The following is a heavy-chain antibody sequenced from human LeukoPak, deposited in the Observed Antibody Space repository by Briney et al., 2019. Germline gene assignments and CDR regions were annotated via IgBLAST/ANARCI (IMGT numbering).Heavy chain of an antibody. CDR1: GGSISFYY. J-gene: IGHJ5*02. Sequence: SETLSLTCTVSGGSISFYYWIWIRQPAGKGLEWIGRVYSSGSTNYNPSLKSRVTMSVDTSKNQFSLKLSSVTAADTAVYYCARLNVVGGTAWFDPWAREPWSPSPQ. CDR2: VYSSGST. V-gene: IGHV4-4*07. D-gene: IGHD1-26*01. CDR3: ARLNVVGGTAWFDP.